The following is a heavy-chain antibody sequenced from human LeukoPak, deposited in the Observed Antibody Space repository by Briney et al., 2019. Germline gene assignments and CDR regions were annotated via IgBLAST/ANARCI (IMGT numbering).Heavy chain of an antibody. D-gene: IGHD6-13*01. CDR1: GHTFNGYY. CDR2: INPNSGGT. V-gene: IGHV1-2*02. Sequence: ASVKVSCKASGHTFNGYYMHWVRQAPGQGLEWMGWINPNSGGTNYAQKFQGRVTMTRDTSISTAYMELSRLRSDDTAVYYCARDGRYSSPYYMDVWGKGTTVTVSS. J-gene: IGHJ6*03. CDR3: ARDGRYSSPYYMDV.